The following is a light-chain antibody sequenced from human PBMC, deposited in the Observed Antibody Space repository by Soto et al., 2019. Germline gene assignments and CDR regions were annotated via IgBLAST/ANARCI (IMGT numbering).Light chain of an antibody. CDR3: QQYYSIPLT. V-gene: IGKV4-1*01. CDR1: QSVLYSSNNMNY. Sequence: DIVMTQSPDSLAVSLGERATINCKSSQSVLYSSNNMNYLTWYQQKPGQPPKLLIYWASTRESVVPDRFSGSGSGTDFTLTISSLQSEDVAVYYCQQYYSIPLTCGGGTKVEIK. CDR2: WAS. J-gene: IGKJ4*01.